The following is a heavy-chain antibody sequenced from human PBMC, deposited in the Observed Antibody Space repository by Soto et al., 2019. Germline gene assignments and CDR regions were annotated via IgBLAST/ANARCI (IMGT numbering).Heavy chain of an antibody. CDR1: GYTITDNY. J-gene: IGHJ5*02. CDR3: ARAPKVYGSSLAT. CDR2: INPNSGGT. V-gene: IGHV1-2*02. Sequence: GASVKVSCKASGYTITDNYLHWVRQAPGQGLEWMGWINPNSGGTNYAQTFQGRVTMTRDTSISTAYMELSRLRSDDTAVFYCARAPKVYGSSLATWGQGTPVTAPQ. D-gene: IGHD6-19*01.